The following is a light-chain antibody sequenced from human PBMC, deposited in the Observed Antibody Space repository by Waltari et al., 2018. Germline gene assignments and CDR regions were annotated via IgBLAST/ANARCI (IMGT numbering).Light chain of an antibody. CDR2: EVS. CDR1: SSAVGGYTY. V-gene: IGLV2-14*01. J-gene: IGLJ1*01. Sequence: QSALTQPASVSGSPGQSITISCTGTSSAVGGYTYVSWYQQHPGKAPKLIIYEVSNRPSGVSSRFSGSKSGNTASLTISGLQAEDEADYFCGSYTLINTIVVFGTGTKVTVL. CDR3: GSYTLINTIVV.